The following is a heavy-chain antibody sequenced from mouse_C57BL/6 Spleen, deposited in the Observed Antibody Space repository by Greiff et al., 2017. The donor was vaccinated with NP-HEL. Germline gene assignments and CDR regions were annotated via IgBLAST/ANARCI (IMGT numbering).Heavy chain of an antibody. J-gene: IGHJ3*01. D-gene: IGHD1-1*01. Sequence: EVQLMESGEGLVKPGGSLKLSCAASGFTFSSYAMSWVRQTPEKRLEWVAYISSGGDYIYYADTVKGRFTISRDNARNTLYLQMSRLKAEDTAMYYCTRERAVVAKDWFAYWGQGTLVTVSA. CDR3: TRERAVVAKDWFAY. CDR1: GFTFSSYA. V-gene: IGHV5-9-1*02. CDR2: ISSGGDYI.